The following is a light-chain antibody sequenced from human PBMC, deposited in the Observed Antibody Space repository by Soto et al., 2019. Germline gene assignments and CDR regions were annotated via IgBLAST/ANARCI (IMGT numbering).Light chain of an antibody. Sequence: QSVLTQPPSASGSPGQSVTISCTGSSSDVGGYNYVSWYQQHPGKAPKLMIYDVSKRPSGVPDRFSDSKSGNTASLTVSGLQAEDEADYYCSSYAGSNIVVFGGGTKLTVL. V-gene: IGLV2-8*01. CDR1: SSDVGGYNY. J-gene: IGLJ2*01. CDR2: DVS. CDR3: SSYAGSNIVV.